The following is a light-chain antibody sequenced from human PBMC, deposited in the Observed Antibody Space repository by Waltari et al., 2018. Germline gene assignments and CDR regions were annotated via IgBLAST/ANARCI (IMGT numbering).Light chain of an antibody. J-gene: IGLJ2*01. CDR2: EVS. CDR1: SSDGGGYNY. V-gene: IGLV2-8*01. Sequence: QSALTQPPSASGPPGQSVTISCTGTSSDGGGYNYVSWYHQSPGKAPKLMIYEVSKRPSGVPDRFSGSKSGNTASLTVSGLQAEDEADYYCSSYAGSNNVVFGGGTKLTVL. CDR3: SSYAGSNNVV.